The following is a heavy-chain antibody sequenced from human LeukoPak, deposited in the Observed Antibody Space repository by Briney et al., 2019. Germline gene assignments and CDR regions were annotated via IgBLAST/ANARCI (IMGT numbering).Heavy chain of an antibody. CDR3: ARCVVLPAANSPYYYYGMDV. J-gene: IGHJ6*04. CDR2: INHSGST. V-gene: IGHV4-34*01. CDR1: GGSFSGYY. Sequence: SETLSLTCAVYGGSFSGYYWSWIRQPPGKGLEWIGEINHSGSTNYNPSLKSRVTISVDTSKNQFSLKLSSVTAADTAVYYCARCVVLPAANSPYYYYGMDVWGKGTTVTVSS. D-gene: IGHD2-2*01.